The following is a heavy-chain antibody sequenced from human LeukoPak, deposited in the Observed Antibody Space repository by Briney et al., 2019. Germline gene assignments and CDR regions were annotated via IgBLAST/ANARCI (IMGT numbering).Heavy chain of an antibody. J-gene: IGHJ6*03. Sequence: SVKVSCKTSGGTFNNSAISWVRQAPGQGLEWLGGIMPLFGTAGYAQKFQGRVTITKDESTRTVYLELTSLTSDDTAVYYCARAMRWGPEDYYYMDVWGEGTTVTVSS. CDR1: GGTFNNSA. D-gene: IGHD3-22*01. V-gene: IGHV1-69*05. CDR3: ARAMRWGPEDYYYMDV. CDR2: IMPLFGTA.